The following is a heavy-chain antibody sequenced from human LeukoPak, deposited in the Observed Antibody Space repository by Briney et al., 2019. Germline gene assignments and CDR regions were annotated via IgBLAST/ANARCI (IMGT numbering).Heavy chain of an antibody. CDR2: IIPIFGTA. CDR1: RGTFSSYA. J-gene: IGHJ5*02. Sequence: SVKVSCKASRGTFSSYAISWVRQAPGQGLEWMGGIIPIFGTANYAQKFQGRVTITADESTSTAYMELSSLRSEDTAVYYCARGVVPAAIGNWFDPWGQGTLVTVSS. CDR3: ARGVVPAAIGNWFDP. D-gene: IGHD2-2*01. V-gene: IGHV1-69*13.